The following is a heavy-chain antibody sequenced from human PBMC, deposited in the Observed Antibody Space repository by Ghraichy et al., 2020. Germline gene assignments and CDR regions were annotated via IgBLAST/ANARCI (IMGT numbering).Heavy chain of an antibody. CDR3: ARRSTYYDFLYFDY. CDR2: IYYSGST. V-gene: IGHV4-39*01. J-gene: IGHJ4*02. D-gene: IGHD3-3*01. Sequence: SETLSLTCTVSGGSLSSSSYYWGWIRQPPGKGLEWIGSIYYSGSTYYNPSLKSRVTISVDTSKNQFSLKLSSVTAADTAVYYCARRSTYYDFLYFDYWGQGTLVTVSS. CDR1: GGSLSSSSYY.